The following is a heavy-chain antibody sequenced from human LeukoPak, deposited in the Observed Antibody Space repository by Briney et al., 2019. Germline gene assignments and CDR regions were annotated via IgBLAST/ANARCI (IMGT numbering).Heavy chain of an antibody. J-gene: IGHJ3*02. D-gene: IGHD1-26*01. CDR3: AQALKWGSDRDAFDI. CDR1: GFTFSSYA. V-gene: IGHV3-23*01. Sequence: AGGSLRLSCAAPGFTFSSYAMTSVRQAPGKVLQWVSAISGSGGSTYYADSVKGRFTISIDNPTNTLSPKINSLRAEATAVYYCAQALKWGSDRDAFDIWGAGTMVTVSS. CDR2: ISGSGGST.